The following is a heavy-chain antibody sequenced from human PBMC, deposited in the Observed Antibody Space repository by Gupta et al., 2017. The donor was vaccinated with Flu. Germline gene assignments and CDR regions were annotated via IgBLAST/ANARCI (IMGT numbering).Heavy chain of an antibody. Sequence: GAVISESDGSTYYADSVKGRFTISRDNSKNTLYLQMNSLRAEDTAVYYCAKTSYYYYGMDVWGQGTTVTVSS. CDR3: AKTSYYYYGMDV. CDR2: ISESDGST. J-gene: IGHJ6*02. V-gene: IGHV3-23*01.